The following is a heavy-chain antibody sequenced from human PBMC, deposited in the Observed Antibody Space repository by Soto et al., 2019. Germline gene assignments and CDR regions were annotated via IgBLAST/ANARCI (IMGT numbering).Heavy chain of an antibody. CDR1: GYTFTGYY. Sequence: QVQLVQSGAEVKKPGASVKVSCKASGYTFTGYYMHWVRQAPGQGLEWMGWINPNSGGTNYAQKFQGWVTMTRDTSISTAYMELSRLRSDDTAVYYCARGYYYDSSDPGGGDRYYYYGMDVWGQGTTVTVSS. D-gene: IGHD3-22*01. CDR3: ARGYYYDSSDPGGGDRYYYYGMDV. J-gene: IGHJ6*02. CDR2: INPNSGGT. V-gene: IGHV1-2*04.